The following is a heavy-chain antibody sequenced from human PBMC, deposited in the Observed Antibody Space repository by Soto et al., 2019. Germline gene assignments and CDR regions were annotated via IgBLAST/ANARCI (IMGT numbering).Heavy chain of an antibody. CDR2: VSYDGDNE. D-gene: IGHD6-19*01. CDR3: ARRTSGWYSDY. Sequence: GGSLRLSCVAPGFTFSNYAMHWVRQAPGKGLEWVAIVSYDGDNEYYADSVRGRFFISRDNSRNTLYLQTSSLRHEDTAVYYCARRTSGWYSDYWGLGTLVTVSS. CDR1: GFTFSNYA. J-gene: IGHJ4*02. V-gene: IGHV3-30*03.